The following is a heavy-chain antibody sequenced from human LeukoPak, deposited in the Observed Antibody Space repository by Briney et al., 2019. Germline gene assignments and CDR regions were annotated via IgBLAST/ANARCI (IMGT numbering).Heavy chain of an antibody. CDR3: ARDNGDYWFDY. J-gene: IGHJ4*02. CDR1: GYTFTGYY. V-gene: IGHV1-2*02. Sequence: GASVNVSCKASGYTFTGYYMHWVRQAPGQGLEWMGWINPNSGGTNYAQKFQGRVTMTRDTSISTAYMELTRLRSDDTAVYYCARDNGDYWFDYWGQGTLVTVAS. D-gene: IGHD4-17*01. CDR2: INPNSGGT.